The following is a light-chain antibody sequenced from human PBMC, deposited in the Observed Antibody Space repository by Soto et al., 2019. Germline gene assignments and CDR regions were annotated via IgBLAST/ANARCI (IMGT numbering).Light chain of an antibody. CDR3: QLRHNMLST. J-gene: IGKJ5*01. V-gene: IGKV1-39*01. Sequence: EILLTQSPSSLSTSPGGRVTITCRSSQSIASDLNWYQNKPGKAPRLLMFGASTLPSGVPSRLSASGSGKHFTRTIAGMQPEDVATDDCQLRHNMLSTFAHGTRLEIK. CDR1: QSIASD. CDR2: GAS.